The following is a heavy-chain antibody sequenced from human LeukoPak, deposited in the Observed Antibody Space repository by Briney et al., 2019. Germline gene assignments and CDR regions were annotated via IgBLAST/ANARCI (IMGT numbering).Heavy chain of an antibody. D-gene: IGHD3-3*01. CDR2: ISYDGSNK. V-gene: IGHV3-30-3*01. CDR3: ASVLRFLEWLPDY. CDR1: GFTFSSYA. J-gene: IGHJ4*02. Sequence: GGFLRLSCAASGFTFSSYAMHWVRQAPGKGLEWVAVISYDGSNKYYADSVKGRFTISRDNSKNTLYLQMNSLRAEDTAVYYCASVLRFLEWLPDYWGQGTLDTVSS.